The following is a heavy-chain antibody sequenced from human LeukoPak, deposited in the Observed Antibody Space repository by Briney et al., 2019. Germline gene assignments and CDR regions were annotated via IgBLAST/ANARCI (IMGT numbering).Heavy chain of an antibody. CDR1: GYTFTSYG. CDR2: ISAYNGNT. Sequence: ASVKVSCKASGYTFTSYGISWVRQAPGQGLEWMGWISAYNGNTNYAQKLQGRVTMTEDTSTDTAYMELSSLRSEDTAVYYCATTSIVVPALTSFDPWGQGTLVTVSS. J-gene: IGHJ5*02. V-gene: IGHV1-18*01. D-gene: IGHD2-2*01. CDR3: ATTSIVVPALTSFDP.